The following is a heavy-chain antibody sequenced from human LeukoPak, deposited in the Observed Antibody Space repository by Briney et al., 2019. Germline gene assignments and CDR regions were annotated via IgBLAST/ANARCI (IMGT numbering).Heavy chain of an antibody. V-gene: IGHV3-66*01. Sequence: YMSWXXXXXGKGLEGVSVIYSGGSTYYSDSVKGRFTISRDNSKNTLYLQMNSLRAEDTAVYYCARAGGSGSYYFGLLLGLDYWGQGTLVTVSS. CDR3: ARAGGSGSYYFGLLLGLDY. J-gene: IGHJ4*02. CDR2: IYSGGST. CDR1: Y. D-gene: IGHD3-10*01.